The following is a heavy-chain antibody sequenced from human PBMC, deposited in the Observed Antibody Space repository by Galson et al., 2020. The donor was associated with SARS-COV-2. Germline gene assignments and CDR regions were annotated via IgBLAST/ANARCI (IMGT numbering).Heavy chain of an antibody. CDR2: IDQDGSEK. CDR3: SRESPRPFSPETSDSEDS. J-gene: IGHJ4*02. D-gene: IGHD2-21*01. CDR1: GFTLSRYW. V-gene: IGHV3-7*01. Sequence: GGYLRLSCAGYGFTLSRYWMSWIRQPPGKGLEWVDNIDQDGSEKYYEDSVKGRFTISRDNAKYPLHLQMNSLRRGDPAVYYCSRESPRPFSPETSDSEDSWRQGTQVTVSS.